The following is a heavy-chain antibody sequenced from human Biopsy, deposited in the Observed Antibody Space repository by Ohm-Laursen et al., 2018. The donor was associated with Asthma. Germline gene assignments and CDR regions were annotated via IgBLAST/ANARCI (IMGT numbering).Heavy chain of an antibody. CDR1: AFTFSTYC. Sequence: GSLRLSCAASAFTFSTYCMTWVRQAPGKGLQWVATINQYGSEESYVDSVKGRFTISRDNAKNSLYLQMNSLRVEDTALYYCAKATLGDIGKDYWGQGTLVTVSS. CDR2: INQYGSEE. J-gene: IGHJ4*02. V-gene: IGHV3-7*05. D-gene: IGHD2-21*01. CDR3: AKATLGDIGKDY.